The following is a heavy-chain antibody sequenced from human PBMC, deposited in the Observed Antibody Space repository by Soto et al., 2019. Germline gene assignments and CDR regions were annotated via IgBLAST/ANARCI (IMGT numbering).Heavy chain of an antibody. CDR3: ERGDYSNYPIYYYYGMDV. D-gene: IGHD4-4*01. CDR2: IIPIFGTA. J-gene: IGHJ6*04. Sequence: SVKVSCKASGGTFSSYAISWVRQAPGQGLEWMGGIIPIFGTANYAQKFQGRVTITADESTSTAYMELSSLRSENTAVYYCERGDYSNYPIYYYYGMDVWGKGTTVTVSS. CDR1: GGTFSSYA. V-gene: IGHV1-69*13.